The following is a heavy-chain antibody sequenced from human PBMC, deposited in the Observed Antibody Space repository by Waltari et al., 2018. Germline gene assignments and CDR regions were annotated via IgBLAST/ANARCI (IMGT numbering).Heavy chain of an antibody. CDR2: IYSGGNT. CDR3: AKQSPSYTRGWYPLES. Sequence: EVQLVESGGNLIQPGGSLRLSCEASGFTVRTHFHSWVRQAPGKGLVWVSIIYSGGNTYYAGSVKGRFTISRDNYKNMVYLEMNSLRAEDTAVYYCAKQSPSYTRGWYPLESWGPGTLVTVSP. D-gene: IGHD6-19*01. J-gene: IGHJ4*02. CDR1: GFTVRTHF. V-gene: IGHV3-53*01.